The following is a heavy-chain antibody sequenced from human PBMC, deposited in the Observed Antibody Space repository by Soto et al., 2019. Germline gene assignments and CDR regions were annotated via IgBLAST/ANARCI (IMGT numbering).Heavy chain of an antibody. Sequence: QVQLVESGGGLVEPGGSLRLSCAASGFTFSDYYMSWVRQDPGKGLEWISYISSSGSTIYYADSVKGRFTISRDNAKNSLYLQMNSLRAEDTAMYYCARRSGSNSFDYWGQGTLVSVSS. D-gene: IGHD5-12*01. CDR3: ARRSGSNSFDY. CDR1: GFTFSDYY. V-gene: IGHV3-11*01. CDR2: ISSSGSTI. J-gene: IGHJ4*02.